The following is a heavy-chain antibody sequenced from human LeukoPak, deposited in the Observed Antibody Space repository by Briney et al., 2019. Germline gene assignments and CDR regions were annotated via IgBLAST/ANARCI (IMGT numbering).Heavy chain of an antibody. D-gene: IGHD6-19*01. CDR3: ARARGHAVAAHKGGFDY. V-gene: IGHV1-2*04. Sequence: ASVKVSCTASGYTFTGYYMHWVRQAPGQGLEWMGWINPNSGGTNYAQKFQGWVTMTRDTSISTAYMELSRLRSDDTAVYYRARARGHAVAAHKGGFDYWGQGTLVTVSS. J-gene: IGHJ4*02. CDR2: INPNSGGT. CDR1: GYTFTGYY.